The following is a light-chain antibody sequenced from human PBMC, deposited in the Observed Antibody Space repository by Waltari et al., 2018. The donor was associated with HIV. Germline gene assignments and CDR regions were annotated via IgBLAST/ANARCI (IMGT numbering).Light chain of an antibody. V-gene: IGLV3-1*01. J-gene: IGLJ1*01. CDR3: QAWDSSTAV. CDR1: KLGDKT. CDR2: QDI. Sequence: SYELTQQPSVSVSPGQTATITCSGDKLGDKTVFLYQQKPAQSPVLVISQDITRPPGIPERFSGSNSGNTATLTISGTQAMDEADYYCQAWDSSTAVFGTGTKVTVL.